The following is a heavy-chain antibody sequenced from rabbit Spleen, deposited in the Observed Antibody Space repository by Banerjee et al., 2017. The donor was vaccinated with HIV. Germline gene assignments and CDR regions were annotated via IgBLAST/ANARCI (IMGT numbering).Heavy chain of an antibody. Sequence: EESGGDLVKPEGSLTLTCTASGFSFSSGYWICWVRQAPGKGLELIACIYAGSSGSTWYASWAKGRFTVSKTSSTTVTLQLNSLTAADMATYFCVRDKASTSGDYGPYYFDLWGPGTLVTVS. CDR3: VRDKASTSGDYGPYYFDL. J-gene: IGHJ4*01. V-gene: IGHV1S45*01. D-gene: IGHD1-1*01. CDR2: IYAGSSGST. CDR1: GFSFSSGYW.